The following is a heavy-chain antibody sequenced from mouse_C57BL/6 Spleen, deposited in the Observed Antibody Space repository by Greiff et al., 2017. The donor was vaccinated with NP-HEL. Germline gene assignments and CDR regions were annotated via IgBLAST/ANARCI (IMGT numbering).Heavy chain of an antibody. CDR1: GFSLTSYG. CDR2: IWSGGST. Sequence: QVQLKESGPGLVQPSQSLSITCTVSGFSLTSYGVHWVRQSPGKGLEWLGVIWSGGSTDYNAAFISRLSISKDNSKSQVFFKMNSLQADDTAIYYCARGLYDGYYLFAYWGQGTLVTVSA. D-gene: IGHD2-3*01. J-gene: IGHJ3*01. CDR3: ARGLYDGYYLFAY. V-gene: IGHV2-2*01.